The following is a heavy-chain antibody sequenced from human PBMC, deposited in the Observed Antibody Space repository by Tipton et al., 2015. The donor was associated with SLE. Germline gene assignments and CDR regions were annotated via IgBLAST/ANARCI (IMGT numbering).Heavy chain of an antibody. J-gene: IGHJ2*01. D-gene: IGHD2-21*01. CDR3: ARSGHIVVVVLGYFDV. V-gene: IGHV4-38-2*02. Sequence: TLSLTCTVSGYSIRSGYYWGWIRQPPGKGLEWIGSIYHSGSTYYNPSLKSRVTISVDTSKNQFSLKLSSVTAADTAVYYCARSGHIVVVVLGYFDVGGRGTLVTVSS. CDR1: GYSIRSGYY. CDR2: IYHSGST.